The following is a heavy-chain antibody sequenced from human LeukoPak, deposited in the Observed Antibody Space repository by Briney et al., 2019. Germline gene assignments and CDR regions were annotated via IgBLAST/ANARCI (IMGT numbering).Heavy chain of an antibody. Sequence: PGGSPRLSCAASGFTFNSYAMYWVRQAPGKGLEWVSGIFGSGGSAHYADSVKGRFTISRDNSKNTVYLQMDGLRVDDTAVYYCGKTTTGYSSGRYPGWPVDYWGQGTLVTVSS. D-gene: IGHD6-19*01. J-gene: IGHJ4*02. CDR2: IFGSGGSA. CDR1: GFTFNSYA. CDR3: GKTTTGYSSGRYPGWPVDY. V-gene: IGHV3-23*01.